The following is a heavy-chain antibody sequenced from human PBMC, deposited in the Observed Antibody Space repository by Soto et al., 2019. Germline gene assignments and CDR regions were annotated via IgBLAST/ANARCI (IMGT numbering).Heavy chain of an antibody. CDR2: ISSANAYI. D-gene: IGHD6-13*01. CDR1: GFTFNSYS. Sequence: GGSLRLSCVTSGFTFNSYSMNWVRQAPGKGLEWVSSISSANAYIYYADSVKGRFTISRDNARNSLYLQMNSLRAEDTAVYYCARAWSSSWSWFDPWGQGTLVTVSS. CDR3: ARAWSSSWSWFDP. V-gene: IGHV3-21*01. J-gene: IGHJ5*02.